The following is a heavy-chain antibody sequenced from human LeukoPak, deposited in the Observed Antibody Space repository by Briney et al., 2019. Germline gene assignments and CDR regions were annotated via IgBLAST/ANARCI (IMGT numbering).Heavy chain of an antibody. CDR2: INPNSGGT. D-gene: IGHD5-18*01. CDR3: ARAEDTAMVTGLY. CDR1: GYAFTGYY. Sequence: ASVTVSCKASGYAFTGYYIHWVRQAPGQGLEWMGWINPNSGGTNFAQKFQGRVTMTRDTSLSTAYTDLSRLRSDDTAVYYCARAEDTAMVTGLYWGQGTLVTVSS. V-gene: IGHV1-2*02. J-gene: IGHJ4*02.